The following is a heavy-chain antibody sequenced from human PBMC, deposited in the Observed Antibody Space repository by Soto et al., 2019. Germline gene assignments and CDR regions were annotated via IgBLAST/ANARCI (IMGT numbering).Heavy chain of an antibody. D-gene: IGHD1-20*01. Sequence: GGSLRLSCAASGFTFSSYGMHWVRQAPGKGLEWVAVISYDGSNKYYADSVKGRFTISRDNSKNTLYLQMNSLRAEDTAVYYCAKSWGVTGTTSDFAFDIWGQGTMVTVSS. CDR3: AKSWGVTGTTSDFAFDI. CDR2: ISYDGSNK. V-gene: IGHV3-30*18. CDR1: GFTFSSYG. J-gene: IGHJ3*02.